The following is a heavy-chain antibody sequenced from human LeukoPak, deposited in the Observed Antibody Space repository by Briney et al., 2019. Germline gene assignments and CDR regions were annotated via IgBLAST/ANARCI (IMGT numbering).Heavy chain of an antibody. CDR3: ARDQGHYYDSSGYYFYY. D-gene: IGHD3-22*01. V-gene: IGHV4-39*07. J-gene: IGHJ4*02. CDR2: IYYSGST. CDR1: GGSISSSSYY. Sequence: DPSETLSLTCTVSGGSISSSSYYWGWIRQPPGKGLEWIGSIYYSGSTYYNPSLKSRVTISVDTSKNQFSLKLSSVTAADTAVYYCARDQGHYYDSSGYYFYYWGQGTLVTVSS.